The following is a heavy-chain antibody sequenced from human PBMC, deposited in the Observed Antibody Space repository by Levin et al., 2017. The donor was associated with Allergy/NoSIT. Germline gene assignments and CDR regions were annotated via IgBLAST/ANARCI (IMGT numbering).Heavy chain of an antibody. CDR2: IYSGGTT. D-gene: IGHD6-6*01. V-gene: IGHV3-53*01. J-gene: IGHJ6*02. CDR1: GFTIRSNY. CDR3: AREGGRIAARLYYYYGMDV. Sequence: PGGSLRLSCAASGFTIRSNYMSWVRQAPGKGLEWVSVIYSGGTTYYADSVKGRFTISRDNSKNTLYLQMNSLRAEDTAVYYCAREGGRIAARLYYYYGMDVWGQGTTVTVSS.